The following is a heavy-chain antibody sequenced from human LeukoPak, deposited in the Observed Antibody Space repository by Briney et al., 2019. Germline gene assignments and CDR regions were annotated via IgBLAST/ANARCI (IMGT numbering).Heavy chain of an antibody. CDR2: ITSSSSTM. CDR1: GFSFSSYS. CDR3: ARRSGSSGYPFDY. D-gene: IGHD3-22*01. Sequence: GGSLRLSCAASGFSFSSYSMNWVRQAPGKGLEWVSYITSSSSTMYYADAVKGRFAISRDNAKNSLYLQMNSLRAEDTAVYYCARRSGSSGYPFDYWGQGTLVTVSS. V-gene: IGHV3-48*01. J-gene: IGHJ4*02.